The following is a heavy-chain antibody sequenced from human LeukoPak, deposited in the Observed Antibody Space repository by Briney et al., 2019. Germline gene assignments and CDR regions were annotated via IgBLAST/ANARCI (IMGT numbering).Heavy chain of an antibody. CDR3: AGSETIGYIPREWDYWYFDV. CDR1: GFTFSSYS. V-gene: IGHV3-21*01. D-gene: IGHD5-18*01. Sequence: PGGSLRLSCAASGFTFSSYSMNWVRQAPGKGLEWVSPISSGSSYIYYADSVKGRFTISRDNAKNSLYLQMSSLRAEDTAVYYCAGSETIGYIPREWDYWYFDVWGRGTLVTVSS. CDR2: ISSGSSYI. J-gene: IGHJ2*01.